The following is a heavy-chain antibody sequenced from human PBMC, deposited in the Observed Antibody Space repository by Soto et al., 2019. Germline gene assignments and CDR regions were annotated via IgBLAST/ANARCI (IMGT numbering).Heavy chain of an antibody. V-gene: IGHV1-69*06. CDR2: IIPLFDAT. CDR1: GGTFTTYD. J-gene: IGHJ4*02. Sequence: QVQLVQSGSEVMKPGSSVKVSCKASGGTFTTYDISWVRQAPGQGLEWMGGIIPLFDATKYAQKFQGRVTITADKSTGTAYMELSSLRSEDTAMYYCARDRSSSWYNGTFYFDSGGQGTLVTVSS. CDR3: ARDRSSSWYNGTFYFDS. D-gene: IGHD6-19*01.